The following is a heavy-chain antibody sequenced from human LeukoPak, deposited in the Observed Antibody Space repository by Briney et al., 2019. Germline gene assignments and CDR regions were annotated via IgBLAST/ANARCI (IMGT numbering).Heavy chain of an antibody. V-gene: IGHV4-4*07. D-gene: IGHD2-2*01. J-gene: IGHJ4*02. CDR1: GGSISSYY. CDR3: ARGGLYCSSTSCHWAFDY. Sequence: PSGTLSLTCTVSGGSISSYYWSWIRQPAGKGLEWIGRIYTSGSTNYNPSLKSRVTMSVDTSKNQFSLKLSSVTAADTAVYYCARGGLYCSSTSCHWAFDYWGQGTLVTVSS. CDR2: IYTSGST.